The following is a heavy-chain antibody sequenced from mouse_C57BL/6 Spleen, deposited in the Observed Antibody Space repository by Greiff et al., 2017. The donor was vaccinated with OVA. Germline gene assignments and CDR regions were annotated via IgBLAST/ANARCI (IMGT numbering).Heavy chain of an antibody. CDR1: GFTFSDYG. CDR3: ARDYYGSSSWYFDV. Sequence: EVHLVESGGGLVKPGGSLKLSCAASGFTFSDYGMHWVRQAPEKGLEWVAYISSGSSTIYYADTVKGRFTISRDNAKNTLFLQMTSLRSEDTAMYYCARDYYGSSSWYFDVWGTGTTVTVSS. CDR2: ISSGSSTI. D-gene: IGHD1-1*01. J-gene: IGHJ1*03. V-gene: IGHV5-17*01.